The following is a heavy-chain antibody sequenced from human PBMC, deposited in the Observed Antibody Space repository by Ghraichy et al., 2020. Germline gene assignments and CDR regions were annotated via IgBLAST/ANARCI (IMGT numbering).Heavy chain of an antibody. Sequence: GGSLRLSCAASGFKVSDNYMTWVRQAPGKGLEWVSVIYSGGSTYYADSVKGRFTISRDNSKNTLYRQMNSLRAEDTAVYYCARGGGSGTSAYYYHYVDVWVQGTTVTVSS. CDR2: IYSGGST. D-gene: IGHD3-10*01. V-gene: IGHV3-53*01. CDR3: ARGGGSGTSAYYYHYVDV. J-gene: IGHJ6*02. CDR1: GFKVSDNY.